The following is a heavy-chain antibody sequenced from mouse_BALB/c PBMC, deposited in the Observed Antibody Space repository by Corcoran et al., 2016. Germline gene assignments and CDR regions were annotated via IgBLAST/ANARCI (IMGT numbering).Heavy chain of an antibody. CDR1: GYTFTHYG. CDR3: ARWGGNYYFDY. V-gene: IGHV9-1*02. J-gene: IGHJ2*01. CDR2: INTYTGEP. D-gene: IGHD2-1*01. Sequence: QIQLVQYGPELKKPGETVKISCKASGYTFTHYGMNWVKQAPGKGLKWKGRINTYTGEPTYADDFKGRFAFSLETSASTAYLQINNLKNEDMATYFCARWGGNYYFDYWGQGTTLTVSS.